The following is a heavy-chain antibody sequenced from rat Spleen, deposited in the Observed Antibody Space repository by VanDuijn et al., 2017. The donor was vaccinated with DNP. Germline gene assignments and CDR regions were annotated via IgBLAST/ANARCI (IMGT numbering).Heavy chain of an antibody. CDR1: GFTFSDYT. V-gene: IGHV5-7*01. CDR2: MSPTTRSS. D-gene: IGHD5-1*01. J-gene: IGHJ2*01. CDR3: VRSELAYFAY. Sequence: EVQLVETGGDLVQPGRSLKLSCAASGFTFSDYTMAWVRQAPKKGLEWVACMSPTTRSSYYRDSVRGRFTVSRDDAKSTLYLQMDSLRSEDTATYFCVRSELAYFAYWGQGVMVTVSS.